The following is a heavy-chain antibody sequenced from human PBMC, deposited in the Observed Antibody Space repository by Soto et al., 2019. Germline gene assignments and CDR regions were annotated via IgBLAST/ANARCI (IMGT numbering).Heavy chain of an antibody. Sequence: SETLSLTGTVSGGSISSGGYYWSWIRQHPGKGLEWIGYIYYSGSTYYNPSLKSRVTISVDTSKNQFSLKLSSVTAADTAVYYCARVPVSRGWDSHWGQGTLVTFSS. CDR3: ARVPVSRGWDSH. D-gene: IGHD1-26*01. J-gene: IGHJ4*02. CDR2: IYYSGST. V-gene: IGHV4-31*03. CDR1: GGSISSGGYY.